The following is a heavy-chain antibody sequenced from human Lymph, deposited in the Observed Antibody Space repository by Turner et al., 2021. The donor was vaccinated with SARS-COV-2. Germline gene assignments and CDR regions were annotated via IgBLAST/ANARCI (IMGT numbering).Heavy chain of an antibody. D-gene: IGHD5-18*01. Sequence: QVQLVQPGAEVQKPGASVKVSCKASGYTFSSYYMHWLRQAPGQGLEWRGIINPSGGSTTYAHKFQGRVTMTRVTSTSTVYMDLSSLRSDDTAVYYCAMDPPRQIWVDYFYYGMDVWGQGTTVTVSS. J-gene: IGHJ6*02. V-gene: IGHV1-46*01. CDR2: INPSGGST. CDR3: AMDPPRQIWVDYFYYGMDV. CDR1: GYTFSSYY.